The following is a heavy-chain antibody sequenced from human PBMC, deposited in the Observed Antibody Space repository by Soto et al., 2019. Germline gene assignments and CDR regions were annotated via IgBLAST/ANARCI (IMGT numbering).Heavy chain of an antibody. Sequence: QVQLVQSGAEVKKPGASVKVSCKASGYTFTSYGISWVRQAPGQGLEWMGWISAYNGNTNYAQKLQGRVTMTTDTSTSTAYMELRSLRSDXXXXXXXXRDVNWDYYFDYWGQGTLVTVSS. CDR1: GYTFTSYG. CDR2: ISAYNGNT. J-gene: IGHJ4*02. CDR3: XRDVNWDYYFDY. D-gene: IGHD7-27*01. V-gene: IGHV1-18*04.